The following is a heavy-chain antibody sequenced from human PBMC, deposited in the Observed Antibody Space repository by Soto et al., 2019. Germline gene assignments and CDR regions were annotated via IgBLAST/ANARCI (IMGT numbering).Heavy chain of an antibody. CDR2: ISGGIGST. CDR3: AKGAARYFDY. V-gene: IGHV3-23*01. Sequence: EVQLLESGGGLVQPGGSLRLSCVASGVSFGTYAMTWVRQVPGKGLEWVSTISGGIGSTFYADSVKGRFTISRDISKKILFLHMNGLRGEDTGTDYCAKGAARYFDYWGRGTLVTVSS. D-gene: IGHD1-26*01. CDR1: GVSFGTYA. J-gene: IGHJ4*02.